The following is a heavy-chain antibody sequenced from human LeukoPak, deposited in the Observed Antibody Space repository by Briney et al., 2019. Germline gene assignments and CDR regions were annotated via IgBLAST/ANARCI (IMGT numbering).Heavy chain of an antibody. CDR2: IWWDGSQK. Sequence: PGGSLRLSCASSGFSFRNYGMHEGRQAPGKGLEWVAIIWWDGSQKYYADSVKGRFTISRDNSKNTLCVQMNGLRGEDTAVYYCARAVRGDGEVERHTAAAFDTWGEGTMVTVSS. D-gene: IGHD2-21*02. CDR1: GFSFRNYG. V-gene: IGHV3-33*01. J-gene: IGHJ3*02. CDR3: ARAVRGDGEVERHTAAAFDT.